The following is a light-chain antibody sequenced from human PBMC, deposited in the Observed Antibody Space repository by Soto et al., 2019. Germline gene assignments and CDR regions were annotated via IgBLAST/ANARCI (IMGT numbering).Light chain of an antibody. CDR1: SSDVGGYNY. CDR3: CSYAGNSTPFV. J-gene: IGLJ1*01. CDR2: DVS. V-gene: IGLV2-11*01. Sequence: QSVLTQPRSVSGSPGQSVTISCTGTSSDVGGYNYVSWYQQHPDKAPKLVIYDVSKRPSGVPDRFSGSKSGNTASLTISGLQAEDEADYYCCSYAGNSTPFVFATGPKVTVL.